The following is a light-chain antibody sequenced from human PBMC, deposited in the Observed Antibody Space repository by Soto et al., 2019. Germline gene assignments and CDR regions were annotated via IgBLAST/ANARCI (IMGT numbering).Light chain of an antibody. V-gene: IGLV2-23*02. J-gene: IGLJ3*02. CDR2: EVS. CDR3: CSYAGSSTFAAWV. Sequence: QSALTQPASVSGSPGQSITISCTGTSSDVGSYNLVSWYQQHPGKAPKLMIYEVSKRPSGVSNRFSGSKSGNTASLTISGLQAEAEADYYCCSYAGSSTFAAWVFGGGTQLTVL. CDR1: SSDVGSYNL.